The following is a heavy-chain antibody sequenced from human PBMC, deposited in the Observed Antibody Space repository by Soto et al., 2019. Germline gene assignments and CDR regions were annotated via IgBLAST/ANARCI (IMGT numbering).Heavy chain of an antibody. CDR1: GGTFSSYA. V-gene: IGHV1-69*06. D-gene: IGHD1-26*01. CDR2: IIPIFGTA. J-gene: IGHJ4*02. Sequence: QVQLVQSGAEVKKPGSSVKVSCKASGGTFSSYAISWVRQAPGQGLEWMGGIIPIFGTANYAQKFQGRVTITADKSTSTAYRELSSLRSEDTAVYYCARAVRAKLVGATMEVQPYYFDYWGQGTLVTVSS. CDR3: ARAVRAKLVGATMEVQPYYFDY.